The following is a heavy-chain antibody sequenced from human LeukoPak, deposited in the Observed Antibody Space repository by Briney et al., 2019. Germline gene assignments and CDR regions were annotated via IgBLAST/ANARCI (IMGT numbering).Heavy chain of an antibody. CDR2: ISAYNGNT. J-gene: IGHJ4*02. CDR3: ARDVPYYYYDSSGHYLPYFDY. V-gene: IGHV1-18*01. D-gene: IGHD3-22*01. Sequence: ASVKVSCKASGYTFTSYGISWVRQAPGQGLEWMGWISAYNGNTNYAQKLQGRVTMTTDTSTSTAYMELRSLRSDDTAVYYCARDVPYYYYDSSGHYLPYFDYWGQGTLVTVSS. CDR1: GYTFTSYG.